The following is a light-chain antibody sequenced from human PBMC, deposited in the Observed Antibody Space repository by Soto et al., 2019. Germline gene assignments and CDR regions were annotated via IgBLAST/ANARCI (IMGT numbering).Light chain of an antibody. CDR1: SSDVGSYNL. CDR3: CSYAGSSTSYV. Sequence: QSVLTQPASVSGSPGQSITISCTGTSSDVGSYNLVSWYQQHPGKAPKLMIYEGCKRPSGVSNRFSGSKSGNTASLTISGLQAEDEADYYCCSYAGSSTSYVFGTGTKLTVL. CDR2: EGC. V-gene: IGLV2-23*01. J-gene: IGLJ1*01.